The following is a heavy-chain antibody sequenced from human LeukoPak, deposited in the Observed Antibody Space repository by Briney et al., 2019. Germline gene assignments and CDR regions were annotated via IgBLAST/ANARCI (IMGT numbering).Heavy chain of an antibody. CDR3: AMGPDTALVKNYYMDV. J-gene: IGHJ6*03. V-gene: IGHV3-30*04. CDR1: GFTFSNYA. D-gene: IGHD5-18*01. CDR2: ISYDGNYK. Sequence: GGSLRLSCAASGFTFSNYAMHWVRQAPGKGLEWVAVISYDGNYKDYADSVKGRFTTSRDNSRNTVDLHMNNLRVEDTAKYYCAMGPDTALVKNYYMDVWGTGTTVTISS.